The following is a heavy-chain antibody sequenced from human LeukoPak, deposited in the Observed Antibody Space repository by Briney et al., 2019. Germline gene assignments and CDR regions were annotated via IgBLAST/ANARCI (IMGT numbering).Heavy chain of an antibody. J-gene: IGHJ4*02. CDR2: ISATGTT. Sequence: SETLSLTCGVSGGSMTSYCWSWIRQAPGKGLEWIGYISATGTTNYNPSLGSRLTISMDASKNQFSLSLTSVTAADTAVYYCASGYTNWWPHDYWGQGARVIVSS. D-gene: IGHD5-24*01. CDR1: GGSMTSYC. V-gene: IGHV4-59*12. CDR3: ASGYTNWWPHDY.